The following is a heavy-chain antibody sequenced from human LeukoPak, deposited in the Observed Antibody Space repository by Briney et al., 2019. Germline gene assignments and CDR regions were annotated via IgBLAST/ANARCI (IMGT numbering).Heavy chain of an antibody. V-gene: IGHV4-4*07. CDR3: ARENCGSYREFDY. J-gene: IGHJ4*02. CDR2: IYTSGSI. D-gene: IGHD1-26*01. CDR1: GGSISSYY. Sequence: SETLSLTCTVSGGSISSYYWNWIRQPAGKGLEWIGRIYTSGSINYNASLKSRVSMSVDTSKNQFSLKLSSVTAADTAVFYCARENCGSYREFDYWGQGTLVTVSS.